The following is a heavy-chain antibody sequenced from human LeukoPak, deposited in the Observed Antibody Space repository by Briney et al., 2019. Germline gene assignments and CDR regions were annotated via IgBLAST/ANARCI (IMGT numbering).Heavy chain of an antibody. CDR3: VRVESFRGPSA. D-gene: IGHD3-16*02. CDR1: GFPFRSNT. Sequence: GGSLRLSCAASGFPFRSNTMNWVRQAPGKGLEWVSSISSSSSYIQYADSVKGRFSISRDNANNSLHLQMNSLRVEDTAVYYRVRVESFRGPSAWGQGTLVTVSS. J-gene: IGHJ5*02. V-gene: IGHV3-21*01. CDR2: ISSSSSYI.